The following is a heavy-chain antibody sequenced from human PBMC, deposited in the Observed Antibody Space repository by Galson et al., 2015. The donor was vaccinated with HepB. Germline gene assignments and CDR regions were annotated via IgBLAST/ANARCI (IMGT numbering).Heavy chain of an antibody. V-gene: IGHV3-7*03. Sequence: SLRLSCAASGFTFSSYSMNWIRQAPGKGLEWVANIKQDGSEKYYVDSVKGRFTLSRDNAKNSLYLQMNSLRAEDTAVYYCARRGRTYDYWGQGTLVTVSS. CDR1: GFTFSSYS. CDR2: IKQDGSEK. D-gene: IGHD3-16*01. J-gene: IGHJ4*02. CDR3: ARRGRTYDY.